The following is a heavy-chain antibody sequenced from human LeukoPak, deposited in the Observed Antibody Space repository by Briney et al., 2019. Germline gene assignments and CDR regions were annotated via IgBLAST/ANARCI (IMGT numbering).Heavy chain of an antibody. V-gene: IGHV1-2*02. CDR1: GYTFTGYY. Sequence: EASVKVSCKASGYTFTGYYMHWVRQAPGQGLEWMGWINPNSGGTNYAQKFQGRVTMTRDTSISTAYMELSRLRSDDTAVYYCARDLRAVTTAFDYWGQGTLVTVSS. CDR2: INPNSGGT. D-gene: IGHD4-17*01. J-gene: IGHJ4*02. CDR3: ARDLRAVTTAFDY.